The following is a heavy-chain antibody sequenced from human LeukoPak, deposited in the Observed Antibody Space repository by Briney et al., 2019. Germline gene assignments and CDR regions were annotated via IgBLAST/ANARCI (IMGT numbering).Heavy chain of an antibody. CDR2: INHSGSP. V-gene: IGHV4-34*01. D-gene: IGHD5-18*01. CDR3: ARAAYSYGHYYFDY. J-gene: IGHJ4*02. CDR1: GGSLSGYY. Sequence: PSQTLSLTCAVYGGSLSGYYWSWIRHPPEKWIEWYGEINHSGSPNYNPSLKRRVSISVDTSKNQFSLKLSSVTAAYTAVYYCARAAYSYGHYYFDYWGQGTLVTVSS.